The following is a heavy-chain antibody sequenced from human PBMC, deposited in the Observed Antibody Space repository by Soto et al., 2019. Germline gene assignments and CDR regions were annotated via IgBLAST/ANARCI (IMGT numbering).Heavy chain of an antibody. D-gene: IGHD2-21*02. Sequence: QVQLVDSGGGLVKPGGSLRLSCAASGFIFSDYYMNWIRQAPGKGLEWVSYISSSGRTIYYADSVKGRFTTSRDNAKNSLYLQMNSLRAEDTAVYYCARASYCGGDCYSPGVDYWGQGTLVTVSS. V-gene: IGHV3-11*01. CDR3: ARASYCGGDCYSPGVDY. J-gene: IGHJ4*02. CDR2: ISSSGRTI. CDR1: GFIFSDYY.